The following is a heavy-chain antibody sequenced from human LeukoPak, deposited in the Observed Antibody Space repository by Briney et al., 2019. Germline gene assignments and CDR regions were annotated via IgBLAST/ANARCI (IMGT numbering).Heavy chain of an antibody. CDR1: GYSISSGYY. J-gene: IGHJ5*02. CDR2: IYHSGST. CDR3: ARRITMVRGAYNWFDP. Sequence: SETLSLTCTVSGYSISSGYYWGWIRQPPGKGLEWIGSIYHSGSTYYNPSLKSRVTISVDTSKNQFSLKLSSVTAADTAVYYCARRITMVRGAYNWFDPWGQGTLVTVSS. V-gene: IGHV4-38-2*02. D-gene: IGHD3-10*01.